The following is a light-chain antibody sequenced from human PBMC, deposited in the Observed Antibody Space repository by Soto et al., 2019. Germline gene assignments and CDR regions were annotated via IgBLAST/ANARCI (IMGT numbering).Light chain of an antibody. V-gene: IGKV3-20*01. CDR1: QSVSASY. J-gene: IGKJ2*01. Sequence: EIVLTQSPGTLSLSPGERVTLSCRASQSVSASYLGWYQQKSGQAPRLLIYATASRATGIPDRFSGSGSGTEFSLTISRLEPEDFAVYYCQHFGNSQYTFGQGTRWISN. CDR3: QHFGNSQYT. CDR2: ATA.